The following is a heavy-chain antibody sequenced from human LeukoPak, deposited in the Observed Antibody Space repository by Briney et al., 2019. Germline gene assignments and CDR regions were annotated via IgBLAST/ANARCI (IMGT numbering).Heavy chain of an antibody. CDR3: ARIGQQLVRGGMDV. D-gene: IGHD6-13*01. J-gene: IGHJ6*02. CDR2: IWHDGSNK. V-gene: IGHV3-33*01. CDR1: GFTFWTYG. Sequence: GTSLRLSCAASGFTFWTYGMHWVRQAPGKGLEWVAVIWHDGSNKFYADSVKGRFTISRDNSKNTLYLQMNSLRAEDTAVYYCARIGQQLVRGGMDVWGQGTTVTVSS.